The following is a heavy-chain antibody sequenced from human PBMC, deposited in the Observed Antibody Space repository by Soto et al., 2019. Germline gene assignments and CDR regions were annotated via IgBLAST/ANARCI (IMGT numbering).Heavy chain of an antibody. CDR1: GGSFSGYY. D-gene: IGHD2-2*01. J-gene: IGHJ5*02. CDR2: IFLSGST. V-gene: IGHV4-34*12. Sequence: SETLSLTCAVYGGSFSGYYWSWIRQPPGKGLEWIGEIFLSGSTNYNPSLKSRVTISVDTSKNQFSLKLSSVTAADTAVYYCARALIVVVPAADDLAARGNWFDPWGQGTLVTVSS. CDR3: ARALIVVVPAADDLAARGNWFDP.